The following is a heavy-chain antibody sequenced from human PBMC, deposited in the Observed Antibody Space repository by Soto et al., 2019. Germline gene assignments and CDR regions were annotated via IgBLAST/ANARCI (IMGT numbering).Heavy chain of an antibody. CDR2: ISSSSSTI. CDR3: ARPEYSSSSYSMDV. Sequence: EVQLVESGGGLVQPGGSLRLSCAASGFTFSSYSMNWVRQAPGKGLEWVSYISSSSSTIYYADSVKGLFTISRDNAKNSLYLQMTSLRDEDTAVYYCARPEYSSSSYSMDVWGQGTTVTVSS. V-gene: IGHV3-48*02. CDR1: GFTFSSYS. D-gene: IGHD6-6*01. J-gene: IGHJ6*02.